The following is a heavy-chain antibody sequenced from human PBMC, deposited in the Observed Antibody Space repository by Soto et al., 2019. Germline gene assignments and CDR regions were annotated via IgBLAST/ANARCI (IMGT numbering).Heavy chain of an antibody. CDR2: INPNSGGT. Sequence: QVQLVQSGAEVKKPGASVKVSCKASGDTFTGYYMHWVRQAPGQGLEWMGWINPNSGGTNYAQKFQGRVTMTRDTSISTAYMELSRLRSDDTAVYYCARRAITMVRGVNPNWFDPWGQGTLVTVSS. V-gene: IGHV1-2*02. CDR3: ARRAITMVRGVNPNWFDP. J-gene: IGHJ5*02. CDR1: GDTFTGYY. D-gene: IGHD3-10*01.